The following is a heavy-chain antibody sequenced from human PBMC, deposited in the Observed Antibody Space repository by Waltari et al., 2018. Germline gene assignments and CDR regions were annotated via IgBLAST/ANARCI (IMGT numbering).Heavy chain of an antibody. CDR2: FDPEDGET. CDR1: GYTLTELS. V-gene: IGHV1-24*01. J-gene: IGHJ4*02. Sequence: QVQLVQSGAEVKKPGASVKVSCKVSGYTLTELSMHWVRQAPGKGLEWMGCFDPEDGETIYEQKCQGRVTMTEDTSTDTAYMELSSLRSEDTAVYYCATEIYYDSSFAYWGQGTLVTVSS. CDR3: ATEIYYDSSFAY. D-gene: IGHD3-22*01.